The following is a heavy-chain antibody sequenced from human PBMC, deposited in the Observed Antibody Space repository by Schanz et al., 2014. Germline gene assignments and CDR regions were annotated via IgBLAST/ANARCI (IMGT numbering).Heavy chain of an antibody. CDR3: VKDLQRELLRDDHYYGMDV. V-gene: IGHV3-33*06. J-gene: IGHJ6*02. CDR2: VCYDGSKK. CDR1: GFTFSSYG. Sequence: LVESGGGVVQPGRSLRLSCAASGFTFSSYGMHWVRQVPGKGLEWVAVVCYDGSKKYYADSVNGRFTTSRDNSKNTMYLQMNSLRAEDTAVYYCVKDLQRELLRDDHYYGMDVWGQGTTVTVSS. D-gene: IGHD1-26*01.